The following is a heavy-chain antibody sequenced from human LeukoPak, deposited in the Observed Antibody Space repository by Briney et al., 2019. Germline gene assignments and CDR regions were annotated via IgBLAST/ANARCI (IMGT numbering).Heavy chain of an antibody. CDR3: ARNHGLLDY. V-gene: IGHV4-34*01. J-gene: IGHJ4*02. CDR1: GGSFSGYY. Sequence: SETLSLTCAVYGGSFSGYYWSWIRQPPGKGLEWIGEINHSGSTNYNPSLKSRVTISVDTSKNQFSLKLSSVTAADTAVYYCARNHGLLDYWGQGTLATVSS. D-gene: IGHD1-14*01. CDR2: INHSGST.